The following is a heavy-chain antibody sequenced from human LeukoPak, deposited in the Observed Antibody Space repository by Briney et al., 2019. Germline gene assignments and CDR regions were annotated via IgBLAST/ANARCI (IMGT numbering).Heavy chain of an antibody. CDR1: GFTFDDYA. CDR3: AKAPSQTRFRDAFDI. Sequence: PGGSLRLSCAASGFTFDDYAMHWVRQAPGKGLEWVSGISWNSGSIGYADSVKGRFTISRDNAKNSLYLQMNSLRAEDTASYYCAKAPSQTRFRDAFDIWGQGTMVTVSS. J-gene: IGHJ3*02. CDR2: ISWNSGSI. D-gene: IGHD3-3*01. V-gene: IGHV3-9*01.